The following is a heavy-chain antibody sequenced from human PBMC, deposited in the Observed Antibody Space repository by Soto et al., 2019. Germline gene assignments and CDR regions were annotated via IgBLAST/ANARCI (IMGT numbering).Heavy chain of an antibody. Sequence: GGSLRLSCAASGFTFDDYAMHWVRQAPGKGLEWVSGISWNSGSIGYADSVKGRFTISGDNAKNSLYLQMNSLRAEDTALYYCAKDIRIAVSDYYYYYGMDVWGQGTTVTVSS. CDR3: AKDIRIAVSDYYYYYGMDV. V-gene: IGHV3-9*01. D-gene: IGHD6-19*01. CDR2: ISWNSGSI. CDR1: GFTFDDYA. J-gene: IGHJ6*02.